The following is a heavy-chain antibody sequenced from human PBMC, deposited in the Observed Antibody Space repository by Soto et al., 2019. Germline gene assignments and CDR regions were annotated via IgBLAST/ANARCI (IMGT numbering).Heavy chain of an antibody. V-gene: IGHV3-21*01. Sequence: EVQLVESGGGLVKPGGSLRLSCAASGFTFSSYSMNWVRQAPGKGLEWVSSISSSSSYIYYADSVKGRFTISRDNAKNSLYPQMNSLRAEDTAVYYCARDLGYCSGGSCYYYYGMDVWGQGTTVTVSS. CDR1: GFTFSSYS. CDR3: ARDLGYCSGGSCYYYYGMDV. D-gene: IGHD2-15*01. CDR2: ISSSSSYI. J-gene: IGHJ6*02.